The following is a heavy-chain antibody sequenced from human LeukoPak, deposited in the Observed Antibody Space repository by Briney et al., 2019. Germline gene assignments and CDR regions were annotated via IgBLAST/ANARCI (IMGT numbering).Heavy chain of an antibody. CDR3: ARLLEWFHYFDY. CDR2: IYYSGST. Sequence: SETLSLTCTVSGGSISSSSYYWGWIRQPPGKGLEWIGSIYYSGSTYYNPSLKSRVTISVDTSKNQFSLKLSSVTAADTAVYYCARLLEWFHYFDYWGQGTLVTVSS. CDR1: GGSISSSSYY. V-gene: IGHV4-39*07. D-gene: IGHD3-3*01. J-gene: IGHJ4*02.